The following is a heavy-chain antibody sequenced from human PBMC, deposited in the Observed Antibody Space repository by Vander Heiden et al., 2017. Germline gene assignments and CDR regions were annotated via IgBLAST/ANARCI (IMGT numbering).Heavy chain of an antibody. CDR3: AKYHTGMVSGVLFEH. J-gene: IGHJ4*02. V-gene: IGHV3-23*02. CDR2: SSGSGGST. D-gene: IGHD3-3*01. Sequence: EVQLLESVGVLVQPGGSLRLSCAASGFTFSSYAMSWVRQAPGKGLEWGSASSGSGGSTPYEDSGKGRFTISRDNSKNTLYMQMNRLSAEETSVYYCAKYHTGMVSGVLFEHRGQGTLVNVYS. CDR1: GFTFSSYA.